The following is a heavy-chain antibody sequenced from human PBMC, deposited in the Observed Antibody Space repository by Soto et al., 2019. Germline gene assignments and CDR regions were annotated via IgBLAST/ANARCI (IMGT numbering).Heavy chain of an antibody. J-gene: IGHJ3*02. CDR2: IKTDGSSP. Sequence: LRLSCAASGFTFNNYWMHWVRQAPGKGLVWVSRIKTDGSSPNYADSVEGRFTISSDNSKNTLYLQMNSLRAEDTAVYYCAREGPHAHAFDIWGQGTMVTVSS. CDR3: AREGPHAHAFDI. V-gene: IGHV3-74*01. CDR1: GFTFNNYW.